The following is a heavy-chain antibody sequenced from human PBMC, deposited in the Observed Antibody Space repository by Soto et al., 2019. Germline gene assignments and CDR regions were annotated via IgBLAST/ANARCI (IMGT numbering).Heavy chain of an antibody. D-gene: IGHD5-12*01. J-gene: IGHJ4*02. CDR3: AITGYNGPFDY. Sequence: GESLKISCKGSGYSFSTYWIAWVRQVPGRGLEWMGTIFPGDSDTRYSPSFQGQVAISADKSISTAYLQWSSPKASDTAMYYCAITGYNGPFDYWGQGTLVTVSS. CDR1: GYSFSTYW. CDR2: IFPGDSDT. V-gene: IGHV5-51*01.